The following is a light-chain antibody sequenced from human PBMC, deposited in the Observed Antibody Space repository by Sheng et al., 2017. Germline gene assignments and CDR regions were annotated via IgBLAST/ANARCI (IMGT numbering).Light chain of an antibody. CDR3: QQFDNWPLT. CDR2: AAS. V-gene: IGKV3-15*01. CDR1: QSVSSN. Sequence: EIVMTQSPATLSVSPGERATLSCRASQSVSSNLAWYQQKPGQAPRLLIYAASTRASGFPARFSGSGSGTEFTLTISSLQSEDFAVYYCQQFDNWPLTFGQGTRLEI. J-gene: IGKJ5*01.